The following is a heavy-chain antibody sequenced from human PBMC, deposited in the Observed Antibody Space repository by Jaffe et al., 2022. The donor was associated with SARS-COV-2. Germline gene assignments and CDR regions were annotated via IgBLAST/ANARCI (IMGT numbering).Heavy chain of an antibody. V-gene: IGHV2-26*01. Sequence: QVTLKESGPVLVKPTETLTLTCTVSGFSLSNARMGVSWIRQPPGKALEWLAHIFSNDEKSYSTSLKSRLTISKDTSKSQVVLTMTNMDPVDTATYYCARITGKRPSERVYSYWFDPWGQGTLVTVSS. J-gene: IGHJ5*02. CDR1: GFSLSNARMG. D-gene: IGHD5-12*01. CDR3: ARITGKRPSERVYSYWFDP. CDR2: IFSNDEK.